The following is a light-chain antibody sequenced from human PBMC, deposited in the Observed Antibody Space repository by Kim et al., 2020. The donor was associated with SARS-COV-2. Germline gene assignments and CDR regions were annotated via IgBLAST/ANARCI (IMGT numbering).Light chain of an antibody. CDR2: QDT. CDR1: KLGDKY. Sequence: VSPGQTASIPCSGDKLGDKYACWYQQKPGQSPVLVIYQDTKRPSGIPERFSGSNSGNTATLTISGTQAMDEADYYCQAWDSSTAWVCGGGTKLTVL. J-gene: IGLJ3*02. V-gene: IGLV3-1*01. CDR3: QAWDSSTAWV.